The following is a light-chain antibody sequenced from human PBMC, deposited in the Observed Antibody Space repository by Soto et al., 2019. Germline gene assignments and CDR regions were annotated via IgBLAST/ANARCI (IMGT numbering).Light chain of an antibody. CDR2: EVS. V-gene: IGLV2-14*01. J-gene: IGLJ1*01. CDR3: SSYTSSSTFV. Sequence: QSALTQPASVSGSPGQSITISCTGSSGDVGGYNYASWYQQHPGKAPKLMIYEVSNRPSGVSNRFSGSKSGNTASLTISGLQAEDEADYYCSSYTSSSTFVFXTGTKRTVL. CDR1: SGDVGGYNY.